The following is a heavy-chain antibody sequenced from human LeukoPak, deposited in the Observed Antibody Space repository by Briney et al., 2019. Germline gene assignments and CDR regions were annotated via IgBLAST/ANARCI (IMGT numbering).Heavy chain of an antibody. CDR1: GYTFTSYG. J-gene: IGHJ4*02. CDR3: ARVHLNTVTTRHFDY. CDR2: INGGNDDA. D-gene: IGHD4-17*01. Sequence: GASVKLSCKPSGYTFTSYGMHWVRQAPGQRLEWMAWINGGNDDAKYSQKFQGRVTIIRDTSASTAYMELSSLGSEDTAVYYCARVHLNTVTTRHFDYWGQGTLVTVSS. V-gene: IGHV1-3*01.